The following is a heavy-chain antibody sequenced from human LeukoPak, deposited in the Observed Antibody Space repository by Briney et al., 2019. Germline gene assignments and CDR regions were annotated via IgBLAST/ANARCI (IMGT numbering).Heavy chain of an antibody. J-gene: IGHJ3*02. Sequence: PGGSLRLSCAASGFTFDDYAMHWVRQAPGKGLEWVSAISGNGGSTYYADSVKGRFTIPRDNSKNTLYLQMNSLRAEATAVDYCAKVRTAMVRDGFDIWGQGTMVTVSS. CDR3: AKVRTAMVRDGFDI. D-gene: IGHD5-18*01. CDR2: ISGNGGST. V-gene: IGHV3-23*01. CDR1: GFTFDDYA.